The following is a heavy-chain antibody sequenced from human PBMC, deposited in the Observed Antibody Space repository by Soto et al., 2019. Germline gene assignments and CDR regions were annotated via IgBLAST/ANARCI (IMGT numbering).Heavy chain of an antibody. Sequence: QVQLVQSGAEVKKPGASVKVSCKASGYTFTTYGMSWVRQAPGLGLDWMGWISTYNGNTKYAERLQGRVTLTTDTTTSTAYMELRSLRSYDTAVYYCARGPTDYYDNSGDYFLDYWGQGTLVTVSS. J-gene: IGHJ4*02. CDR1: GYTFTTYG. V-gene: IGHV1-18*01. D-gene: IGHD3-22*01. CDR2: ISTYNGNT. CDR3: ARGPTDYYDNSGDYFLDY.